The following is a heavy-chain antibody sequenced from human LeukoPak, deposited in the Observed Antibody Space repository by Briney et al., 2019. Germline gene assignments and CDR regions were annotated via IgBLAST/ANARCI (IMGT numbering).Heavy chain of an antibody. V-gene: IGHV3-33*06. CDR1: GFTFSSYG. CDR2: IWYDGSNK. CDR3: AKDGGIAPGDY. Sequence: GGSLRLSCAASGFTFSSYGMHWVRQAPGKGLEWVAVIWYDGSNKYYADSVKRRFTISIDNAKNTLYLQMNSLRAEDTAVYYCAKDGGIAPGDYWGQGTLVTVSS. D-gene: IGHD6-13*01. J-gene: IGHJ4*02.